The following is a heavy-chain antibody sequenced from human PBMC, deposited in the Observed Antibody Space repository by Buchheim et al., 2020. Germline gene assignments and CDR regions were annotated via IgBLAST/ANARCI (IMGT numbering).Heavy chain of an antibody. J-gene: IGHJ4*01. Sequence: QLQLQESGPVLVKPSETLSLTCTVSVGSISSTDHYWGWIRQPPGKGLEWVATIFYTESTYYNPSLKSRVSISVDTSTNQFSPQVIPVTAADTAGYYCATHCRYPRIAVSGFANWGDGTL. V-gene: IGHV4-39*01. CDR2: IFYTEST. CDR1: VGSISSTDHY. D-gene: IGHD5/OR15-5a*01. CDR3: ATHCRYPRIAVSGFAN.